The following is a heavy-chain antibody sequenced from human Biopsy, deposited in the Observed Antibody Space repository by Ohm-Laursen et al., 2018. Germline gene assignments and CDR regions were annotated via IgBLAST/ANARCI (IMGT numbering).Heavy chain of an antibody. CDR1: GDSINNYY. CDR3: ARGTGRYYVYGAFDI. J-gene: IGHJ3*02. Sequence: VTLSLTWTVSGDSINNYYWSWIRQPAGKGLEWIGRIYTSGSPNYNLSLESRVTMSVDTSKNQFSLNLRSATAADTAVYYCARGTGRYYVYGAFDIWGQGTVVTVSS. D-gene: IGHD1-26*01. CDR2: IYTSGSP. V-gene: IGHV4-4*07.